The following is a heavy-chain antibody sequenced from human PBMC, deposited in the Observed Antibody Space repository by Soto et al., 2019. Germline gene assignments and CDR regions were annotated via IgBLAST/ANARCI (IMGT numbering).Heavy chain of an antibody. CDR1: GFTFNSYA. CDR3: VREYPGTRPFDY. V-gene: IGHV3-23*01. Sequence: HPXGSLRLSCAAAGFTFNSYAMNWVRQAPGKGLAWVSAIGTDGNTYYANSVKGRFTISRDNSRTTLYLQMNSLRVEDTALYYCVREYPGTRPFDYSGQGALVTVSS. D-gene: IGHD2-2*01. J-gene: IGHJ4*01. CDR2: IGTDGNT.